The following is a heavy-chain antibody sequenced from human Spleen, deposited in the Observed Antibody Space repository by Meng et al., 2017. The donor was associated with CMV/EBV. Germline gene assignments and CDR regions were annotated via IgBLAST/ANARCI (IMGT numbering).Heavy chain of an antibody. CDR1: GFTFSSYA. V-gene: IGHV3-23*01. CDR3: AKAGPVGGVLRFLEWSQVTYYYGMDV. D-gene: IGHD3-3*01. J-gene: IGHJ6*02. Sequence: GGSLRLSCAASGFTFSSYAMSWVRQAPGKGLEWVSAISGSGGSTYYADSVKGRFTISRDNSKNTLYLQMNSLRAEDTAVYYCAKAGPVGGVLRFLEWSQVTYYYGMDVWGQGTTVTVSS. CDR2: ISGSGGST.